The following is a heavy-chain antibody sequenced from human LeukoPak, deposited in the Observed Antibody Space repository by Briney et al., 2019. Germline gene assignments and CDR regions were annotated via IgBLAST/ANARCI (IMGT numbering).Heavy chain of an antibody. CDR3: ARGWWELAVGHYYYYYMDV. CDR1: GFTFSSYS. CDR2: ISSSSSYI. V-gene: IGHV3-21*01. Sequence: GSLRLSCAASGFTFSSYSMNWVRQAPGKGLGLVSSISSSSSYIYYADSVKGRFTISRDNAKNSLYLQMNSLRAEDTAVYYCARGWWELAVGHYYYYYMDVWGKGTTVTVSS. J-gene: IGHJ6*03. D-gene: IGHD2-15*01.